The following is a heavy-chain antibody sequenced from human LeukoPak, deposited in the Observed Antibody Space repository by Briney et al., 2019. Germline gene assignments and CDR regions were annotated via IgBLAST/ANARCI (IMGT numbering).Heavy chain of an antibody. J-gene: IGHJ5*02. CDR3: ASSIAAAGTGGFDP. CDR2: IILSGTT. V-gene: IGHV4-30-2*01. Sequence: PSQTLSLTCAVSGGSISSGGYSWSWIRQPPGKGLEGFGYIILSGTTYYNPSLKSRVTISVDRSKSPFSLKLSSVTAADTAVYYCASSIAAAGTGGFDPWGQGTLVTVSS. CDR1: GGSISSGGYS. D-gene: IGHD6-13*01.